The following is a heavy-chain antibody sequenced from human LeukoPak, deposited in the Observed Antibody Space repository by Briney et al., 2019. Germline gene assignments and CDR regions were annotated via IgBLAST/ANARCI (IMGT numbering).Heavy chain of an antibody. Sequence: AGTLRLSCAANGFMLSTYSMNWVRQAPGKELKGVSNISARNTIIHYADSVKGRFTISRDNAKNLLYLQMSSLREDDTAMYYCARVLTVGQTGGVDYWGQGTLVSVSS. CDR3: ARVLTVGQTGGVDY. D-gene: IGHD1-26*01. V-gene: IGHV3-48*02. J-gene: IGHJ4*02. CDR1: GFMLSTYS. CDR2: ISARNTII.